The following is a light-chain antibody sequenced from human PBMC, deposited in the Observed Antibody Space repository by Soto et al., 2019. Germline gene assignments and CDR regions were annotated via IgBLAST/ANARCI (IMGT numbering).Light chain of an antibody. Sequence: QSALTQPASVSGSPGQSITISCTGTSSDVGSYNLVSWYQQHPGKAPQLMIYEGSKRPSGVSNRFSGSKSGNTASLAISGLQAEEEADYYCCSYAGSSTVAFGGGTKVTVL. CDR2: EGS. CDR1: SSDVGSYNL. CDR3: CSYAGSSTVA. J-gene: IGLJ2*01. V-gene: IGLV2-23*03.